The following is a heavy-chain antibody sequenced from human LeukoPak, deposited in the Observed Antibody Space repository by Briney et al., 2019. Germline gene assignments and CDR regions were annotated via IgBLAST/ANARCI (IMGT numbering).Heavy chain of an antibody. CDR1: LDSLIVSSYC. CDR3: ASLDMIVVATAPGY. V-gene: IGHV4-39*01. D-gene: IGHD3-22*01. J-gene: IGHJ4*02. CDR2: IYYSGST. Sequence: SETLSLTCTVPLDSLIVSSYCWGSIRQPPGKGLEWIGSIYYSGSTYYNPSLKSRVTISVDTSKNQFSLKLSSLTARGMGEDYCASLDMIVVATAPGYWGQGTLVTVSS.